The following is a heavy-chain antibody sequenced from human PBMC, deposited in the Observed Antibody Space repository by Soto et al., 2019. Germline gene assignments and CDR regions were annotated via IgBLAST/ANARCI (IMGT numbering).Heavy chain of an antibody. Sequence: ASLNVSCKVSGYTLTELSMHWVRQAPGKGLEWMGGFDPEDGETIYAQKFQGRVTMTEDTSTDTAYMELSSLRSEDTAVYYCATKRNYPDAFDIWGQGTMVTVSS. V-gene: IGHV1-24*01. CDR1: GYTLTELS. D-gene: IGHD3-10*01. J-gene: IGHJ3*02. CDR3: ATKRNYPDAFDI. CDR2: FDPEDGET.